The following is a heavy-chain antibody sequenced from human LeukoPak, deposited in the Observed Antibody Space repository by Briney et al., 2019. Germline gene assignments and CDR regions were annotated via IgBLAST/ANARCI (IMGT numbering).Heavy chain of an antibody. CDR2: VYYSGST. CDR3: ARGMSGTYFDFDC. J-gene: IGHJ4*02. CDR1: GGSISSGGYY. Sequence: SETLSLTCTVSGGSISSGGYYWSWIRQHPGRGLEWFGYVYYSGSTLYNPSLKSRLTISVDTSKNQFSLKLTSVTVADTAVYYCARGMSGTYFDFDCWGQGTLVTVSS. D-gene: IGHD1-26*01. V-gene: IGHV4-31*03.